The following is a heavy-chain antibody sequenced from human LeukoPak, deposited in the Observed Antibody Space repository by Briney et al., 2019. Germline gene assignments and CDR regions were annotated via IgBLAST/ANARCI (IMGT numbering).Heavy chain of an antibody. Sequence: SETLSLTCAVSGGSISSSNWWSWVRQPPGKGLEWIGEIYYSGSTNYNPSLKSRVTISVDKSKNQFSLKLSSVTAADTAVYYCARASTVVTGIDYWGQGTLVTVSS. V-gene: IGHV4-4*02. J-gene: IGHJ4*02. D-gene: IGHD4-23*01. CDR3: ARASTVVTGIDY. CDR1: GGSISSSNW. CDR2: IYYSGST.